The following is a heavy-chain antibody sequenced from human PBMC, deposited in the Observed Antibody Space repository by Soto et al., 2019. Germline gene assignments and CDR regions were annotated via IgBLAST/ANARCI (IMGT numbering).Heavy chain of an antibody. CDR1: GDSVSSNSAA. CDR2: TYYRSKWYN. D-gene: IGHD2-2*01. V-gene: IGHV6-1*01. Sequence: QVQLQQSGPGLVKPSQTLSLTCAISGDSVSSNSAAWNWIRQSPSRGLEWLGRTYYRSKWYNDYAVSVKSRITINPDTSKNQFSLQLNSVTPEDTAVYYCARVVPAAHNYYYYYYMDVWGKGTTVTVSS. J-gene: IGHJ6*03. CDR3: ARVVPAAHNYYYYYYMDV.